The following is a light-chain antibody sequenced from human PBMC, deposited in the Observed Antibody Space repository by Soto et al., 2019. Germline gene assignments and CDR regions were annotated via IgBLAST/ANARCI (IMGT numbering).Light chain of an antibody. Sequence: QSALTQSASVSGSPGQSITISCTGTSSDVGGYNYLSWYQQLPGKTPKFIIFDVSIRPSGVSSRFSGSKSGNTASLTISGLQAEDEADYSCSSYTSTNSWVFGGGTKLTVL. CDR3: SSYTSTNSWV. J-gene: IGLJ3*02. CDR2: DVS. V-gene: IGLV2-14*03. CDR1: SSDVGGYNY.